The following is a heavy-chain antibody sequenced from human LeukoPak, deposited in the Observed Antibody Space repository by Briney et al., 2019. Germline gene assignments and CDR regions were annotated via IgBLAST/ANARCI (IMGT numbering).Heavy chain of an antibody. CDR3: ARAAAGRNPYYYYYYMDV. J-gene: IGHJ6*03. CDR2: IYTSGST. D-gene: IGHD6-13*01. Sequence: SETLSLTCTVSGGSISSYYWGWIRQPAGKGLEWIGRIYTSGSTNYNPSLKSRVTMSVDTSKNQFSLKLSSVTAADTAVYYCARAAAGRNPYYYYYYMDVWGKGTTVTISS. CDR1: GGSISSYY. V-gene: IGHV4-4*07.